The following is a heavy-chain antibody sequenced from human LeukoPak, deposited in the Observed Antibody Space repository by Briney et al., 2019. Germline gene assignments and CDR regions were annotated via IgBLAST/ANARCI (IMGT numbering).Heavy chain of an antibody. D-gene: IGHD3-22*01. Sequence: SETLSLTCTVSGGSISSGSYYWSWIRQPAGKGLEWIGRIYTSGSTNYNPSLKSRVTMSVDTSKNQFSLKLSPVTAADTAVYYCARGGDYYDSSGYLRVSGTFDYWGQGTLVTVSS. CDR3: ARGGDYYDSSGYLRVSGTFDY. J-gene: IGHJ4*02. CDR1: GGSISSGSYY. V-gene: IGHV4-61*02. CDR2: IYTSGST.